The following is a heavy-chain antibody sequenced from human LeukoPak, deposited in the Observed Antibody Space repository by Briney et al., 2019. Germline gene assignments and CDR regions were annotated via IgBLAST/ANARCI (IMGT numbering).Heavy chain of an antibody. J-gene: IGHJ6*03. CDR1: GYTFTSYD. V-gene: IGHV1-8*01. Sequence: ASVKVSCKASGYTFTSYDINWVRQATGQGPEWMGWMNPNSGNTGYAQKFRGRVTMTRNTSISTAYMELSSLRSEDTAVYYCARVGIVPAALSFYYYYYMDVWGKGTTVTVSS. CDR2: MNPNSGNT. D-gene: IGHD2-2*01. CDR3: ARVGIVPAALSFYYYYYMDV.